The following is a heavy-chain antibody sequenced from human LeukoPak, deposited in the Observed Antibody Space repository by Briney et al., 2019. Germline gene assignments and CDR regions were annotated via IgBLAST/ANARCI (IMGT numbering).Heavy chain of an antibody. V-gene: IGHV1-58*02. CDR3: AAAVHGSSGYSSY. D-gene: IGHD3-22*01. Sequence: ASVKDSCKASGFTFTSSAMQWVRQARGQRLEWIGWIVVGSGNTNYAQKFQERVTITRDMSTSTAYMELSSLRSEDTAVYYCAAAVHGSSGYSSYWGQGTMVTVSS. CDR1: GFTFTSSA. CDR2: IVVGSGNT. J-gene: IGHJ4*02.